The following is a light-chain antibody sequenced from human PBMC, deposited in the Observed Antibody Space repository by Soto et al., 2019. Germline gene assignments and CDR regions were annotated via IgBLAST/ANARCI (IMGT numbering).Light chain of an antibody. CDR2: DVN. J-gene: IGLJ1*01. CDR3: CAYSTSGTHV. V-gene: IGLV2-14*03. CDR1: SSDVGSYDY. Sequence: QSALTQPASVSGSPGQSITFSCTGTSSDVGSYDYVSWHQQHPGKAPKLIIYDVNNRPSGVPSRFSGSKSGNTASLTISGLQTEDEADYYSCAYSTSGTHVFGTGTKVTVL.